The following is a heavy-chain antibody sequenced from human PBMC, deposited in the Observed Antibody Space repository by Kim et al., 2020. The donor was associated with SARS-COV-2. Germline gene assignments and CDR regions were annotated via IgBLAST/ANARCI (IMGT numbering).Heavy chain of an antibody. CDR1: GFTFSSYG. J-gene: IGHJ6*02. Sequence: GGSLRLSCAASGFTFSSYGMHWVRQAPGKGLEWVAVISYDGSNKYYADSVKGRFTISRDNSKNKLYLQMNSLRAEDTAVYYCAKDRTIQLWYYYYYYGMDVWGQGTTVTVSS. V-gene: IGHV3-30*18. D-gene: IGHD5-18*01. CDR2: ISYDGSNK. CDR3: AKDRTIQLWYYYYYYGMDV.